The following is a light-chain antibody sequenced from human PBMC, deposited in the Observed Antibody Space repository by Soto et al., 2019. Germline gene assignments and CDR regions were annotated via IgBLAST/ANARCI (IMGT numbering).Light chain of an antibody. CDR3: QSFDSSLSGSGV. Sequence: QLVLTQPPSVSGAPGQRVTISCTGSLSNIGAGYEVHWYQQLPGTAPKLLISGHNNRPSGVPDRFFGSKSGTSASLTIIGLQADDEAEYFCQSFDSSLSGSGVFGGGNKLTGL. CDR1: LSNIGAGYE. CDR2: GHN. J-gene: IGLJ3*02. V-gene: IGLV1-40*01.